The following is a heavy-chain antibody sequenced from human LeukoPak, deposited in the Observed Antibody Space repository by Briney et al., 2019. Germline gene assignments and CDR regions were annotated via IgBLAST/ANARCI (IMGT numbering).Heavy chain of an antibody. Sequence: GGSLRLSCAASGFTFSSYGMHWIRQAPGKGLEWVAFIRNDGSIIYNADSVKGRFTISRDNSKNTLYLQMNSLRADDTAVYYCAKDRGAYCSSTSCYIFDYWGQGTLVTVSS. D-gene: IGHD2-2*02. CDR1: GFTFSSYG. CDR2: IRNDGSII. V-gene: IGHV3-30*02. CDR3: AKDRGAYCSSTSCYIFDY. J-gene: IGHJ4*02.